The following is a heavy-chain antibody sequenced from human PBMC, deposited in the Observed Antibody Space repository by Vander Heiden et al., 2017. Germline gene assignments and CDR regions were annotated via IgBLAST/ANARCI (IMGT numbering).Heavy chain of an antibody. CDR3: ARIWGGYGDYFDY. CDR1: GFSLSTNGMR. Sequence: QVNLKESGPAPVKPTQTLTLTCTFSGFSLSTNGMRVGWIRQPPGKALEWLARIDWDDDKFYTTSLKTRLTISKDTSKNQVVLTMTNMDPVDTATYYCARIWGGYGDYFDYWGQGTVVTVSS. J-gene: IGHJ4*02. D-gene: IGHD4-17*01. CDR2: IDWDDDK. V-gene: IGHV2-70*04.